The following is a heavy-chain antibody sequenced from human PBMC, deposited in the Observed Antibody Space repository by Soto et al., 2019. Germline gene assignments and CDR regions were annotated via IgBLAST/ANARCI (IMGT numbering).Heavy chain of an antibody. CDR2: IYYSGST. CDR3: ARAEYSSGWPIDY. V-gene: IGHV4-59*01. D-gene: IGHD6-19*01. CDR1: GGSISSYY. J-gene: IGHJ4*02. Sequence: SETLSLTCTVSGGSISSYYWSWIRQPPGKGLEWIGYIYYSGSTNYNPSLKSRVTISVDTSKNQFSLKLSSVTAADTAVYYCARAEYSSGWPIDYWGQGTLVTVS.